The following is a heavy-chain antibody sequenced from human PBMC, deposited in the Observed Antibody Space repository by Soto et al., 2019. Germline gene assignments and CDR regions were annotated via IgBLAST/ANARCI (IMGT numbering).Heavy chain of an antibody. CDR2: IYYIGST. CDR3: ARDMVRGSQAGFDI. CDR1: GGSISSGYYY. D-gene: IGHD3-10*01. J-gene: IGHJ3*02. Sequence: PSETLSLTCTVSGGSISSGYYYWSWIRQPPGKGLEWIGYIYYIGSTYYNPSLKSRVTISVDTSKNQFSLKLSSVTAADTAVYYCARDMVRGSQAGFDISGQGTVVTVSS. V-gene: IGHV4-30-4*01.